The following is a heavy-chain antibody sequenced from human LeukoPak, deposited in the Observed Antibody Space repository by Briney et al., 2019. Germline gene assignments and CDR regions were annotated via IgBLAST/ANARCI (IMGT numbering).Heavy chain of an antibody. CDR1: GFNFEDLP. CDR3: ARSTIPDY. J-gene: IGHJ4*02. CDR2: ISWDGAGI. V-gene: IGHV3-43*01. D-gene: IGHD3-3*01. Sequence: PGGSLRLSCAASGFNFEDLPMHWVRQGPEMGLQWVAQISWDGAGIYYADSVKGRFTISRDNAKNSLYLQMNSLRAEDTALYHCARSTIPDYWGQGTLVTVSS.